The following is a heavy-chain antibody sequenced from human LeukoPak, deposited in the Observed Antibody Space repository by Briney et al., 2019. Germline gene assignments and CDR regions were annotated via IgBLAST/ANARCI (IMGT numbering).Heavy chain of an antibody. CDR1: GGSISSGGYY. Sequence: PSETLSLTCTVSGGSISSGGYYWSWIRQQPGKGLEWIGYIYYSGSTYYNPSLKSRVTISVDTSKNQFSLKLSSVTAADTAVYYCARERGGSYDYWGQGTLVTVSS. J-gene: IGHJ4*02. CDR2: IYYSGST. V-gene: IGHV4-31*03. D-gene: IGHD1-26*01. CDR3: ARERGGSYDY.